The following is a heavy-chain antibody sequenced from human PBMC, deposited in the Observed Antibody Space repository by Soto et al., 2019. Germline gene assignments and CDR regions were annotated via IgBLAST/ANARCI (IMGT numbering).Heavy chain of an antibody. Sequence: EVQLLESGGGMVQPGGCLILSCAASGFTFSSYAMSWVRQAPGKGLEWVSAISGSGGSTYYADSVKGRFTISRDNSKNTLYLQMNSLRAEDTAVYYCAKEGSSRGGAFDIWGQGTMVTISS. CDR2: ISGSGGST. J-gene: IGHJ3*02. V-gene: IGHV3-23*01. CDR3: AKEGSSRGGAFDI. D-gene: IGHD6-13*01. CDR1: GFTFSSYA.